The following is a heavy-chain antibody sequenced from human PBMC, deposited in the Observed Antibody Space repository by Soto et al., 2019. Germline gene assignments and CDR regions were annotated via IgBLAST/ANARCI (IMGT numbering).Heavy chain of an antibody. CDR3: ARETLGYCSGGSCYQGSY. CDR1: GFTFSSYS. D-gene: IGHD2-15*01. Sequence: EVQLVESGGGLVKPGGSLRLSCAASGFTFSSYSMNWVRQDPGKGREWVSSMSSSSSYIYYADSVKGRFTISRDNAKNSLYLQLNSLRAEATAVYYCARETLGYCSGGSCYQGSYWGQGTLVTVSS. V-gene: IGHV3-21*01. J-gene: IGHJ4*02. CDR2: MSSSSSYI.